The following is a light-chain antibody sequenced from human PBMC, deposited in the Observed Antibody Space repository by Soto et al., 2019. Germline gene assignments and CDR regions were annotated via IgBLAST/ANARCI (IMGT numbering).Light chain of an antibody. CDR1: QSVSSN. V-gene: IGKV3-15*01. J-gene: IGKJ5*01. Sequence: ELVMTQSPATLSVSPGERATLSCRASQSVSSNLAWYQQKPGQPPRLLIYGASTRATGIPARFSGSGSGTEFTLTISSLQSEDFAVYYCQQYNNWPITFGQGTRLEIK. CDR3: QQYNNWPIT. CDR2: GAS.